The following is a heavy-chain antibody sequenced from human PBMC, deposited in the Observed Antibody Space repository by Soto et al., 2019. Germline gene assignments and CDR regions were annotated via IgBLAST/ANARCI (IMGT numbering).Heavy chain of an antibody. CDR1: GFTFSRYW. CDR2: INTDGTNT. J-gene: IGHJ4*02. Sequence: EVQLVESGGGLVQPGGSLRLSCAVSGFTFSRYWMHWFRQDPGNGLVWVSSINTDGTNTQYADAVRGRFTVYRDNAKNTVYLQMISLRSEDTAVYYCDKDLLWGQSDYWGQGTLVVVSS. CDR3: DKDLLWGQSDY. D-gene: IGHD3-16*01. V-gene: IGHV3-74*03.